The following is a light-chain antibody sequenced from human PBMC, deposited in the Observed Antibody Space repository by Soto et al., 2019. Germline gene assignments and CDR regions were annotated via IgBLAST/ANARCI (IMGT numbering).Light chain of an antibody. V-gene: IGLV1-40*01. CDR3: QSFDSSLTVGV. CDR2: ASN. CDR1: SSNIGAGYD. Sequence: QSVLTQPPSVSGAPGQRVTLSCTGSSSNIGAGYDVQWYQQLPGTVPKLLIYASNNRPSGVPDRFSGSKSDTSASLAITGLQAEDEADYYCQSFDSSLTVGVFGGGTKLTVL. J-gene: IGLJ3*02.